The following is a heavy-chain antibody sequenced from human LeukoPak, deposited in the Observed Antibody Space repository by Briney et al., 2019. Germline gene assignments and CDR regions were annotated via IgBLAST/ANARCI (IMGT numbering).Heavy chain of an antibody. CDR1: GFTFSSYS. V-gene: IGHV3-21*01. Sequence: PGGSLRLSCAASGFTFSSYSMNWVRQAPGKGLEWVSSISSSSSYIYYTDSVKGRFTISRANAKNSLFLQMNSLRAEDAAVYYCARGGHNYYDSSGYQYYFDYWGQGTLVTVSS. CDR3: ARGGHNYYDSSGYQYYFDY. CDR2: ISSSSSYI. D-gene: IGHD3-22*01. J-gene: IGHJ4*02.